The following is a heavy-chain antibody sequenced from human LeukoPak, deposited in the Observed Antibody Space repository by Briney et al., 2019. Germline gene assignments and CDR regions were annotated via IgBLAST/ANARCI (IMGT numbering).Heavy chain of an antibody. V-gene: IGHV3-66*01. CDR3: ARDSRFRHFDY. D-gene: IGHD2-21*01. CDR1: GFTVSSNY. Sequence: GGSLRLSCAASGFTVSSNYMSWVRQAPGKGLEWVSAIYSGGSTYYADSVKGRFTISRDNSKNTLYLQMNSLRAEDTAVYYCARDSRFRHFDYWGQGTLVTVSS. CDR2: IYSGGST. J-gene: IGHJ4*02.